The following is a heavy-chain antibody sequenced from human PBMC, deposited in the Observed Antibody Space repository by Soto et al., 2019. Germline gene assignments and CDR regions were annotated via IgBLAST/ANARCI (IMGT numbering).Heavy chain of an antibody. Sequence: QVQLVQSGAEVKKPGASVKVSCKASGYTFTSYGISWVRQAPGQGLEWMGWISAYNGNTNYAQRLQGRVTMTTDTSTRTLYMELRSLRSDDTAVYYCARGVRGHYYCYGMDVWGQGTTVTVSS. D-gene: IGHD5-12*01. CDR2: ISAYNGNT. CDR1: GYTFTSYG. CDR3: ARGVRGHYYCYGMDV. V-gene: IGHV1-18*01. J-gene: IGHJ6*02.